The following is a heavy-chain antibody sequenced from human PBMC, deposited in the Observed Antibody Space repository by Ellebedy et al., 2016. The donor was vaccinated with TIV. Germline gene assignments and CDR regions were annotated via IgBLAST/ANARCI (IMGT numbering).Heavy chain of an antibody. J-gene: IGHJ6*02. CDR1: GYSFTSYW. D-gene: IGHD3-3*01. CDR3: ARHRVLPFLEWSHTMDV. V-gene: IGHV5-10-1*01. CDR2: IDPSDSYT. Sequence: GESLKISXKGSGYSFTSYWISWVRQMPGKGLEWMGRIDPSDSYTNYSPSFQGHVTISADKSISTAYLQWSSLKASDTAMYYCARHRVLPFLEWSHTMDVWGQGTTVTVSS.